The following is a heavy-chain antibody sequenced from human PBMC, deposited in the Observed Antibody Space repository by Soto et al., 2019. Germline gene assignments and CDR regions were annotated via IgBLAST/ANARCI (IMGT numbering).Heavy chain of an antibody. Sequence: QVQLQESGPGLVKPSQTLSLTCTVSGGSISSGGYYWSWIRQHAVKGLEWIGYIYYSGSTYYNPSLKSRVTISVDTSKNQFSLKLSSVTAADTAVYYCARSSTSATYFDYWGQGTLVTVSS. V-gene: IGHV4-31*03. CDR2: IYYSGST. D-gene: IGHD2-2*01. J-gene: IGHJ4*02. CDR1: GGSISSGGYY. CDR3: ARSSTSATYFDY.